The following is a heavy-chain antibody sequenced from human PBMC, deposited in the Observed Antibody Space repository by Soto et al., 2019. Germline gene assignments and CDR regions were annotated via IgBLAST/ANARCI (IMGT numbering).Heavy chain of an antibody. CDR1: GFSFSAYS. D-gene: IGHD3-16*01. CDR2: ISSSSNKV. J-gene: IGHJ3*01. Sequence: GGSLRLSCVASGFSFSAYSMNWVRQAPGKGLEWISYISSSSNKVIYANSVKGRFTISRDNAKNSLYLQMNSLRDEDTAIYYCARVKGGFDLWGQGTMVTVSS. CDR3: ARVKGGFDL. V-gene: IGHV3-48*02.